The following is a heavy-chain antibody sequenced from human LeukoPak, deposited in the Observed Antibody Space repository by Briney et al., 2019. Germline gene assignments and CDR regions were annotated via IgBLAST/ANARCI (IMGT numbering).Heavy chain of an antibody. V-gene: IGHV1-8*01. CDR1: GYTFTSYD. CDR2: MNPNSGNT. D-gene: IGHD3-22*01. J-gene: IGHJ4*02. Sequence: ASVKVSCKASGYTFTSYDINWVRQATGQGLEWMGWMNPNSGNTGYAQKFQGRVTMTRNTSISTAYMELSSLRSEGTAVYYCARDYYDSSGYYKGAIDYWGQGTLVTVSS. CDR3: ARDYYDSSGYYKGAIDY.